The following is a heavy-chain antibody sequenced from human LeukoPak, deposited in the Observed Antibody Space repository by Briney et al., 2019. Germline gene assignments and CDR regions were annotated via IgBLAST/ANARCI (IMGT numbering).Heavy chain of an antibody. J-gene: IGHJ3*02. Sequence: PSETLSLTCTVSGGSISSYYWSWIRQPPGKGLEWIGYIYYSGSTNCNPSLKSRVTISVDTSKNQFSLKLSSVTAADTAVYYCASLSSSWFMGAFDIWGQGTMVTVSS. CDR1: GGSISSYY. V-gene: IGHV4-59*08. D-gene: IGHD6-13*01. CDR2: IYYSGST. CDR3: ASLSSSWFMGAFDI.